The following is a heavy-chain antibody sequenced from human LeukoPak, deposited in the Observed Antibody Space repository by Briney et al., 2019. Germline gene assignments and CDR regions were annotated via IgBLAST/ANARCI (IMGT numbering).Heavy chain of an antibody. D-gene: IGHD6-6*01. CDR3: ASPIAARRHAFDI. CDR2: TNHSGST. Sequence: SETLSLTCAVYGGSFSGYYWSWIRQPPGKGLEWIGETNHSGSTNYNPSLKGRVTISVDTSKNQLSLKLSSVTAADTAVYYCASPIAARRHAFDIWGQGTMVTVSS. CDR1: GGSFSGYY. J-gene: IGHJ3*02. V-gene: IGHV4-34*01.